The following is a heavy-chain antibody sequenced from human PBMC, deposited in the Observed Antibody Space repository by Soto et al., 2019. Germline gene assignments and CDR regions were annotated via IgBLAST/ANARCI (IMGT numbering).Heavy chain of an antibody. CDR3: ARKRGCSSTSCPGPYCYYGMDV. CDR2: IIPIFGTA. V-gene: IGHV1-69*13. Sequence: SVKVSCKASGGTFSSYAISWVRQAPGQGLEWMGGIIPIFGTANYAQKFQGRVTITADESTSTAYMELSSLRSEDTAVYYCARKRGCSSTSCPGPYCYYGMDVWGQGTTVTVSS. D-gene: IGHD2-2*01. J-gene: IGHJ6*02. CDR1: GGTFSSYA.